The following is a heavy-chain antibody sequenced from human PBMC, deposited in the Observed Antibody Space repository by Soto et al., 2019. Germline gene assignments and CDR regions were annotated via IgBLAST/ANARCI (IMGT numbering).Heavy chain of an antibody. CDR3: AHSDGGYEIIYFDF. CDR1: GFSFTTAGVA. V-gene: IGHV2-5*01. D-gene: IGHD5-12*01. J-gene: IGHJ4*02. CDR2: IYYNDDR. Sequence: SGPTLVNPAQTLTPTCTFSGFSFTTAGVAVGCIRQTPGGALEWLTLIYYNDDRRFSPSLKTRLTITGDTSKNQVVLSLTNVDPGDTATYFCAHSDGGYEIIYFDFWGQGIPVTVSS.